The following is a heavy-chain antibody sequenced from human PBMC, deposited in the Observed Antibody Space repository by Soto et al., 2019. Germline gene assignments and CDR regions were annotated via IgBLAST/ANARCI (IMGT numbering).Heavy chain of an antibody. CDR3: AKKVNSGSGSQYFDY. J-gene: IGHJ4*02. D-gene: IGHD3-10*01. Sequence: GSLRLSCLASGFTFSSYSMSWVRQAPGKGLEWVSGFRAGGDDGTTYYADSVKGRFTISRDNSKNTLFLQMNSLRAEDTAIYYCAKKVNSGSGSQYFDYFGQGTLVTVSS. CDR2: FRAGGDDGTT. CDR1: GFTFSSYS. V-gene: IGHV3-23*01.